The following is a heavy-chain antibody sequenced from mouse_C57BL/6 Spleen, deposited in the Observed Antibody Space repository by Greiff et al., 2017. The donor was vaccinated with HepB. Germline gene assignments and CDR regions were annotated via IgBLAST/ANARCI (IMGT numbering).Heavy chain of an antibody. D-gene: IGHD1-1*01. CDR2: ISSGGSYT. V-gene: IGHV5-6*01. CDR1: GFTFSSYG. J-gene: IGHJ2*01. CDR3: ARHGRDYGSSPFDY. Sequence: EVQVVESGGDLVKPGGSLKLSCAASGFTFSSYGMSWVRQTPDKRLEWVATISSGGSYTYYPDSVKGRFTISRDNAKNTLYLQMSSLKSEDTAMYYFARHGRDYGSSPFDYWGQGTTLTVSS.